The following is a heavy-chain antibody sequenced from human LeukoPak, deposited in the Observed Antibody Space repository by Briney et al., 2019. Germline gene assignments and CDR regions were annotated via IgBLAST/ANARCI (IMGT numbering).Heavy chain of an antibody. Sequence: GGSLRLSCAASGFTFSVYSMNWVRQAPGKGLEWVSAISSSSTYIYYADSVKGRFTISRDNAKNSLYLQMNSLRAEDTAVYYCARVRRYSSGWYDAFDIWGQGTMVTVSS. V-gene: IGHV3-21*01. CDR2: ISSSSTYI. J-gene: IGHJ3*02. CDR3: ARVRRYSSGWYDAFDI. D-gene: IGHD6-19*01. CDR1: GFTFSVYS.